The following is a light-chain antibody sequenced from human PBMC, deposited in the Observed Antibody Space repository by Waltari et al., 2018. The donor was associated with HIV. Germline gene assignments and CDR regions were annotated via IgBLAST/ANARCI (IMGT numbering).Light chain of an antibody. CDR2: EVS. Sequence: QSALTQPASVSGSPGPSITVSCTGTRSHIGAYNSVSWYQQTPGTAPKLVIYEVSNRPSGISNRFSGSKSGNTASLTISGLQTEDEADFYCSSFTTTNSLLFGGGTKVTVL. CDR3: SSFTTTNSLL. CDR1: RSHIGAYNS. V-gene: IGLV2-14*01. J-gene: IGLJ2*01.